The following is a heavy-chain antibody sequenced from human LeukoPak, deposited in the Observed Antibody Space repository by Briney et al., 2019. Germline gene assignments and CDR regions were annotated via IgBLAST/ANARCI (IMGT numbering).Heavy chain of an antibody. CDR3: ARDRGSAIVVVPAAIHNWFDP. Sequence: GGSLRLSCAASGFALGDYYMTWIRQAPGKGLEWVSSLGTSVTAKYYADSVKGRFTISRDNANNSLYLQMNSLRAEDTAVYYCARDRGSAIVVVPAAIHNWFDPWGQGTLVTVSS. CDR2: LGTSVTAK. J-gene: IGHJ5*02. D-gene: IGHD2-2*02. CDR1: GFALGDYY. V-gene: IGHV3-11*04.